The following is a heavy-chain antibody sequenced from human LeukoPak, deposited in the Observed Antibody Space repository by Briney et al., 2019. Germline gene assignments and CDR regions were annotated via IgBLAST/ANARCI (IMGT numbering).Heavy chain of an antibody. CDR3: AKAHWGSGPYYYYMDV. Sequence: GGSLRLSCAASGFTFSSYAMSWVRQAPGKGLEWVSAISGSGGSTYYADSVKGRFTISRDNSKNTLYLQMNSLRAEDTAVYYCAKAHWGSGPYYYYMDVWGKGTTVTDSS. J-gene: IGHJ6*03. CDR2: ISGSGGST. CDR1: GFTFSSYA. D-gene: IGHD7-27*01. V-gene: IGHV3-23*01.